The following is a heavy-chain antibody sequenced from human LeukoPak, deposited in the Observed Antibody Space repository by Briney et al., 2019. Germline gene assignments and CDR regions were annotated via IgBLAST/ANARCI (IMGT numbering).Heavy chain of an antibody. D-gene: IGHD2-2*01. Sequence: ASVKVSCKASGYTFTGYHMHWVRQAPGQGLEWMGRINPNSGDTNYAQKFQGRVTMTRDTSNSTAYMELSRLRSDDTAVYYWARDYCSSTSCLFDYWGQRTLVTVSS. J-gene: IGHJ4*02. CDR1: GYTFTGYH. CDR3: ARDYCSSTSCLFDY. CDR2: INPNSGDT. V-gene: IGHV1-2*06.